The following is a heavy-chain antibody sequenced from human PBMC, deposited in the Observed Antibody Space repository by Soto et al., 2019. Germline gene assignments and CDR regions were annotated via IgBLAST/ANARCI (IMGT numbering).Heavy chain of an antibody. D-gene: IGHD6-19*01. CDR2: IYYSGST. J-gene: IGHJ6*03. CDR3: FGYSSGRYYYYMDV. CDR1: GGSISSSSYY. V-gene: IGHV4-39*01. Sequence: SETLSLTCTVSGGSISSSSYYWGWIRQPPGKGLEWIGSIYYSGSTYYNPSLKSRVTISVGTSKNQFSLKLSSVTAADTAVYYCFGYSSGRYYYYMDVWGKGTTVTVSS.